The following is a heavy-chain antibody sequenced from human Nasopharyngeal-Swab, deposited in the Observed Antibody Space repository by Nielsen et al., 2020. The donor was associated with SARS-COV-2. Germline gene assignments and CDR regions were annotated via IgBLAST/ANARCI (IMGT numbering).Heavy chain of an antibody. CDR3: ARKEELGTAYYFDY. V-gene: IGHV3-48*01. Sequence: GGSLRLSCAASGFTFSSYSMNWVRQAPGKGLEWVSYISSSSSTIYYADSVKGRFTISRDNAKNSLYLQMNSLRAEDTAVYYCARKEELGTAYYFDYWGQGTLVTVSS. D-gene: IGHD1-14*01. CDR1: GFTFSSYS. CDR2: ISSSSSTI. J-gene: IGHJ4*02.